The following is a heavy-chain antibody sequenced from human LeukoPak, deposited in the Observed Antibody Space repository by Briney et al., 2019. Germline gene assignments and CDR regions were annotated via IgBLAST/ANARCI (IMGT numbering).Heavy chain of an antibody. CDR2: ISYDGSRK. V-gene: IGHV3-30*18. CDR1: GFTFSSYG. D-gene: IGHD3-10*01. J-gene: IGHJ4*02. Sequence: PGGSLRLSCAASGFTFSSYGMHWVRQAPGKGLEWLAVISYDGSRKSYADSVKGRFTISKDNSKNTLYLQMNSLRAEETAVYYCAKDLRGVAFSYFDYWGREPWSPSPQ. CDR3: AKDLRGVAFSYFDY.